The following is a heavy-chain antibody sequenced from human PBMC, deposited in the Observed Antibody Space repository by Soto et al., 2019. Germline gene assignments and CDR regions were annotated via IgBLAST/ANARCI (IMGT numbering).Heavy chain of an antibody. CDR2: ISYDGSNK. D-gene: IGHD4-17*01. J-gene: IGHJ6*02. CDR3: ARGNYGANRGLYYYGMDV. Sequence: GGSLRLSCAASGFTFSSYAMHWVRQAPGKGLEWVAVISYDGSNKYYADSVKGRFTISRDNSKNTLYLQMNSLRAEDTAVYYCARGNYGANRGLYYYGMDVWGQGTTVTVSS. V-gene: IGHV3-30-3*01. CDR1: GFTFSSYA.